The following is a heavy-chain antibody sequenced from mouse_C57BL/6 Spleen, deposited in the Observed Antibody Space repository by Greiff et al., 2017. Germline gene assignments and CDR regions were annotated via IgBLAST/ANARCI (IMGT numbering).Heavy chain of an antibody. V-gene: IGHV5-17*01. D-gene: IGHD1-1*01. J-gene: IGHJ2*01. CDR3: ARPEITTVVADY. Sequence: EVMLVESGGGLVKPGGSLKLSCAASGFTFSDYGMHWVRQAPEKGLEWVAYISSGSSTIYYADTVKGRFTISRDNAKNTLFLQMTSLRSEDTAMYYCARPEITTVVADYWGQGTTLTVSS. CDR2: ISSGSSTI. CDR1: GFTFSDYG.